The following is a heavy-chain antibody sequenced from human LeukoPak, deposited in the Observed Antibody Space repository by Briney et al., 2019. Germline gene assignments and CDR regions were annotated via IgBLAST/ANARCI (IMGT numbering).Heavy chain of an antibody. J-gene: IGHJ6*02. CDR3: AKCLYSSSSYGMDV. V-gene: IGHV3-13*01. CDR2: IGTTGDT. Sequence: PGGSLRLSCAASGFTFSNSDMHWVRQTTGRGLEWVSAIGTTGDTYYPGSVKGRFTISRDNSKNTLYLQMNSLRAEDTAVYYCAKCLYSSSSYGMDVWGQGTTVTVSS. D-gene: IGHD6-13*01. CDR1: GFTFSNSD.